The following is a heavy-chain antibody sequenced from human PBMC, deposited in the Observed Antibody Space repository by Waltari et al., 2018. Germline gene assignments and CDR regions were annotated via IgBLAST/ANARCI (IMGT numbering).Heavy chain of an antibody. D-gene: IGHD2-2*01. V-gene: IGHV5-10-1*01. CDR1: GYRFTSHG. CDR3: VRHRTTYPLEIDY. Sequence: DVQLVQSGAEVKKPEESLRISCEGSGYRFTSHGISWVRLMPGKGLEWVGRIDPSDSFRNYGPAFEGHVTISVDQSLRTAYLQWDSLKASDTAIYYCVRHRTTYPLEIDYWGQGTLVTVSS. J-gene: IGHJ4*02. CDR2: IDPSDSFR.